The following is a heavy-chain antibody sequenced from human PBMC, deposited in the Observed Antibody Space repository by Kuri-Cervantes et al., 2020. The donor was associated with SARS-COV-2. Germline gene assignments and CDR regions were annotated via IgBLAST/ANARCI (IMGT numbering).Heavy chain of an antibody. D-gene: IGHD6-19*01. J-gene: IGHJ6*03. V-gene: IGHV4-34*01. Sequence: SETLSLTCGVYGGSFSHFLWDWVRQPPGKGLEWIGEINYSGTTNYNPSLKSRVTISVDPSKNLFSLNLTSVTAADTAMYYCARLRRHNDGWFATGYYMDVWGKGTTVTVSS. CDR2: INYSGTT. CDR1: GGSFSHFL. CDR3: ARLRRHNDGWFATGYYMDV.